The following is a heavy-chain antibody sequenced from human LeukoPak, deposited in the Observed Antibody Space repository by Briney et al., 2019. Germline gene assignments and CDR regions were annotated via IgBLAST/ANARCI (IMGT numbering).Heavy chain of an antibody. Sequence: ASVKVSCKASGYTFTSYGISWVRQAPGQGLEWMGWISAYNGNTNYAQKLQGRVTMTTDTSTSTAYMELRSLRPDDTAVYYCARDFYGDYGPDYFDYWGQGTLVTVSS. J-gene: IGHJ4*02. D-gene: IGHD4-17*01. CDR2: ISAYNGNT. CDR3: ARDFYGDYGPDYFDY. CDR1: GYTFTSYG. V-gene: IGHV1-18*04.